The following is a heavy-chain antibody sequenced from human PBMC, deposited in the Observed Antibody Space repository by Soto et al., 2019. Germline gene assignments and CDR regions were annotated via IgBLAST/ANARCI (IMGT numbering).Heavy chain of an antibody. CDR3: AKDEPYYDILTGYQDYMDV. CDR1: GFTFSSYA. V-gene: IGHV3-23*01. CDR2: ISGSGGST. J-gene: IGHJ6*03. D-gene: IGHD3-9*01. Sequence: GGSLRLSCAASGFTFSSYAMSWVRQAPGKGLEWVSAISGSGGSTYYADSVKGRFTISRDNSKNTLYLQMNSLRAEDTAVYYCAKDEPYYDILTGYQDYMDVWGKGTTVTVSS.